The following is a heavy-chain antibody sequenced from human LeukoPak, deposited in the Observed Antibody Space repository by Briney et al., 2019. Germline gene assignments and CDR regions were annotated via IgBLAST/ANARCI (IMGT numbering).Heavy chain of an antibody. D-gene: IGHD3-9*01. J-gene: IGHJ4*02. CDR3: ARESNYDIFDY. V-gene: IGHV1-2*02. CDR2: INPNSGGT. Sequence: ASVKVSCKASGYTFTNYVIHWVRQAPGQGLEWMGWINPNSGGTNYAQKFQGRVTMTRDTSISTAYMELSRLRSGDTAVYYCARESNYDIFDYWGQGTLVTVSS. CDR1: GYTFTNYV.